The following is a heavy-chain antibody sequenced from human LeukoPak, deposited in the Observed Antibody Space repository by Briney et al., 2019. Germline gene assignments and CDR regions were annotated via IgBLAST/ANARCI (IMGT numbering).Heavy chain of an antibody. CDR3: AKDVTMVRGVINNWFDP. J-gene: IGHJ5*02. Sequence: GGPLRLSCAASGFTFSSHSMDWVRQAPGKGLEWVSYISTWSTTIHYADSVKGRFSISRDNAKNSLYLQMNSLRAEDTAVYYCAKDVTMVRGVINNWFDPWGQGTLVTVSS. CDR2: ISTWSTTI. D-gene: IGHD3-10*01. V-gene: IGHV3-48*01. CDR1: GFTFSSHS.